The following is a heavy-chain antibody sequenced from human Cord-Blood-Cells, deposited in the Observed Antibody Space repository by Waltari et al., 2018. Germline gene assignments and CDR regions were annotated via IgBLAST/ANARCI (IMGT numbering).Heavy chain of an antibody. CDR1: GYTFTSYD. D-gene: IGHD1-26*01. Sequence: QVQLVQSGAEVKKPGASVKVSCKASGYTFTSYDTNWVRQATGQGLEWMGWMNPNSGNTGYAQKFQGRVTMTRNTSISTAYMELSSLRSEDTAVYYCARVLVGATVNWFDPWGQGTLVTVSS. CDR3: ARVLVGATVNWFDP. V-gene: IGHV1-8*02. CDR2: MNPNSGNT. J-gene: IGHJ5*02.